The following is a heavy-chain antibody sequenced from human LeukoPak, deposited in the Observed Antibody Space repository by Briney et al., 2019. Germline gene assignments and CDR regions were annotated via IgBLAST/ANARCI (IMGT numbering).Heavy chain of an antibody. CDR3: ARDTEGMVRGDGAFDI. CDR2: INAGNGNT. CDR1: GYTFTSYA. Sequence: ASVKVSCKASGYTFTSYAMNWVRQAPGQRLEWMGWINAGNGNTKYSQKFQGRVTITRDTSASTAYMELSSLRSEDTAVYYCARDTEGMVRGDGAFDIWGQGTMVTVSS. J-gene: IGHJ3*02. V-gene: IGHV1-3*01. D-gene: IGHD3-10*01.